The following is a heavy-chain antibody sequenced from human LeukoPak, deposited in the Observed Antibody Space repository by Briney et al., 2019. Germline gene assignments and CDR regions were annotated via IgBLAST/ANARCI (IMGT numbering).Heavy chain of an antibody. CDR2: IYYSGST. Sequence: SETLSLTCTVSGGSISSSSYYWGWIRQPPGKGLEWIGSIYYSGSTYYNPSLESRVTISVDTSRNQFSLKLSSVTAADTAVYYCVRQTRDGYNYHYWGQGTLVTVSS. D-gene: IGHD5-24*01. CDR3: VRQTRDGYNYHY. V-gene: IGHV4-39*01. CDR1: GGSISSSSYY. J-gene: IGHJ4*02.